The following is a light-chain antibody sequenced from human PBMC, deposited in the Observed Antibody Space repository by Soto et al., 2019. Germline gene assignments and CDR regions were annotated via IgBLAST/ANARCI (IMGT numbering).Light chain of an antibody. CDR1: SRDVGGYNY. CDR3: SSSTSSSPYV. V-gene: IGLV2-14*01. CDR2: EVS. J-gene: IGLJ1*01. Sequence: SARTEPGCVCGSAWQAITISCTGTSRDVGGYNYVSWYQQHPGKAPKLMIYEVSNRPSGVSNRFSGSKSGNTASLTISGLQAEDEADYYCSSSTSSSPYVFGTGPKVTVL.